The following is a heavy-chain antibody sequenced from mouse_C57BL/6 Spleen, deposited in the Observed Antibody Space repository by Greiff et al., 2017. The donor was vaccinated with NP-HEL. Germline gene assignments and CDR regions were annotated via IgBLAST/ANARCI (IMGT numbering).Heavy chain of an antibody. Sequence: EVQRVESGGDLVKPGGSLKLSCAASGFTFSSYGMSWVRQTPDKRLEWVATISSGGSYTYYPDSVKGRFTISRDNAKNTLYLQMSSLKSEDTAMYYCARHGANWYRYFDVWGTGTTVTVSS. CDR1: GFTFSSYG. V-gene: IGHV5-6*01. J-gene: IGHJ1*03. CDR3: ARHGANWYRYFDV. CDR2: ISSGGSYT. D-gene: IGHD4-1*01.